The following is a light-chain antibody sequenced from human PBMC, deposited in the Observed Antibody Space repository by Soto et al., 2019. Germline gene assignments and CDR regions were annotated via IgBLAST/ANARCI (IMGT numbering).Light chain of an antibody. CDR1: SSNIGAGYD. CDR2: GNT. Sequence: QSVLTQPPSVSGAPGQRVTISCTGSSSNIGAGYDVHWYQQLPGTAPKLLIYGNTNRPSGVPDRFSASKSGTSASLAITGLQAEDEVDYYCQSYDSSLSGYVFGTGTKLTVL. V-gene: IGLV1-40*01. CDR3: QSYDSSLSGYV. J-gene: IGLJ1*01.